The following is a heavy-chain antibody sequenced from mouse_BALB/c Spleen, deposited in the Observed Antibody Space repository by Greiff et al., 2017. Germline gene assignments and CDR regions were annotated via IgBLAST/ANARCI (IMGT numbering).Heavy chain of an antibody. CDR1: GFNIKDYY. V-gene: IGHV14-4*02. CDR3: NAYYLGAMDY. D-gene: IGHD4-1*01. J-gene: IGHJ4*01. Sequence: VQLQQSGAELVRSGASVKLSCTASGFNIKDYYMHWVKQRPEQGLEWIGWIDPENGDTEYAPKFQGKATMTADTSSSTAYLQLSSLTSEDTAVYYCNAYYLGAMDYWGQGTSVTVSS. CDR2: IDPENGDT.